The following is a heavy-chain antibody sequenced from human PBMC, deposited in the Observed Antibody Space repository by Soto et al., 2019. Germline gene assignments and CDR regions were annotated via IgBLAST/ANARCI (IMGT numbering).Heavy chain of an antibody. Sequence: EVQLVESGGGLVKPGGSLRLSCAASGFTFRSFTMNWVRQAPGKGLEWVSTISSNSAYIYYTDALRGRFTISRDNAKNSRHLTMNSPRAEDTAVYYFTRDASRDSSARGWFDPWGPGTLVTVSS. V-gene: IGHV3-21*02. CDR3: TRDASRDSSARGWFDP. J-gene: IGHJ5*02. CDR1: GFTFRSFT. D-gene: IGHD6-13*01. CDR2: ISSNSAYI.